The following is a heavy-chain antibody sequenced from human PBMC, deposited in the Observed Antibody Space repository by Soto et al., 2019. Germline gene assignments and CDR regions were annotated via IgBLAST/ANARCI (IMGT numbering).Heavy chain of an antibody. Sequence: EERLVESGGDLAQSGGSLRLSCAATGFMFGTYWMSWVRQAPGKGLEWVANIKHDGNEKYYADSVKGRFPVSRDNVKNFLHLQMSSLRGDDTGVYFCVRATLSWGHYYFRGLDVWGQGTTVTV. D-gene: IGHD3-22*01. J-gene: IGHJ6*02. CDR1: GFMFGTYW. V-gene: IGHV3-7*01. CDR2: IKHDGNEK. CDR3: VRATLSWGHYYFRGLDV.